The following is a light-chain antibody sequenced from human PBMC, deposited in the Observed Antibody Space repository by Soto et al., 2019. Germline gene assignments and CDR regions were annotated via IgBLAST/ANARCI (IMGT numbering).Light chain of an antibody. Sequence: QSVLTQPHSASGTPGQMVTISCSGSSSNNGTRSIHWFQQLPGTAPKLLSSTSILRLSGVPDRFSGSMSCTSASLAISGLQSVDEADYYCAAWDDSLNGHVFGTGTRSPS. CDR3: AAWDDSLNGHV. J-gene: IGLJ1*01. CDR1: SSNNGTRS. V-gene: IGLV1-44*01. CDR2: TSI.